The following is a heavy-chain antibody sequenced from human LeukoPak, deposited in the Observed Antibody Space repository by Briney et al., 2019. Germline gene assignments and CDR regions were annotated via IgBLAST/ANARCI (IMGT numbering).Heavy chain of an antibody. J-gene: IGHJ5*02. CDR3: ARQGGPENNWFDP. Sequence: PGGSLRLSCAASGFTSSNYAMSWVRQAPGKGLAWVSGISGDGGSTYYADSVKGRFTISRGNSKNTLYLQMNSLRADDTAVYHCARQGGPENNWFDPWGQGTLVTVSS. V-gene: IGHV3-23*01. CDR2: ISGDGGST. CDR1: GFTSSNYA. D-gene: IGHD3-16*01.